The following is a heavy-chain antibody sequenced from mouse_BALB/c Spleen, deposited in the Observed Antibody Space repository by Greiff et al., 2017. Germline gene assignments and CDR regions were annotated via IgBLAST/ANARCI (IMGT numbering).Heavy chain of an antibody. J-gene: IGHJ3*01. D-gene: IGHD2-4*01. CDR2: ISSGGSYT. V-gene: IGHV5-9-4*01. Sequence: EVMLVESGGGLVKPGGSLKLSCAASGFTFSSYAMSWVRQSPEKRLEWVAEISSGGSYTYYPDTVTGRFTISRDNAKNTLYLEMSSLRSEDTAMYYCAKLYDYDQAWFAYWGQGTLVTVSA. CDR1: GFTFSSYA. CDR3: AKLYDYDQAWFAY.